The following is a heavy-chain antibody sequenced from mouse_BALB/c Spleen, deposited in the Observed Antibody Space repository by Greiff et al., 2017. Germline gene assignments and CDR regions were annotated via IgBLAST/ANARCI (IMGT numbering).Heavy chain of an antibody. J-gene: IGHJ4*01. CDR2: IYPGSGNT. V-gene: IGHV1-77*01. D-gene: IGHD2-4*01. Sequence: VQLQQSGAELARPGASVKLSCKASGYTFTDYYINWVKQRTGQGLEWIGEIYPGSGNTYYNEKFKGKATLTADKSSSTAYMQLSSLTSEDSAVYFCARFDYDGTGYYAMDYWGQGTSVTVSS. CDR3: ARFDYDGTGYYAMDY. CDR1: GYTFTDYY.